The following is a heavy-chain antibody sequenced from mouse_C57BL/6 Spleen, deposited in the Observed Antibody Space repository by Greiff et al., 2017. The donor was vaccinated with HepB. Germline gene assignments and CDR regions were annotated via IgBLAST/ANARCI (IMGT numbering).Heavy chain of an antibody. CDR3: ARLRGDYFDY. Sequence: QVHVKQSGAELVKPGASVKLSCKASGYTFTSYWMQWVKQRPGQGLEWIGEIDPSDSYTNYNQKFKGKATLTVDTSSSTAYMQLSSLTSEDSAVYYCARLRGDYFDYWGQGTTLTVSS. J-gene: IGHJ2*01. CDR2: IDPSDSYT. V-gene: IGHV1-50*01. CDR1: GYTFTSYW.